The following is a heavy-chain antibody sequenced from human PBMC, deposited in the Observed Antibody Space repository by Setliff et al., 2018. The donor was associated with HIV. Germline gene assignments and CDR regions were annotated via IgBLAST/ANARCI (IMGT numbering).Heavy chain of an antibody. CDR3: ARAPSTMIVVVNHLPLAAFAL. V-gene: IGHV4-59*11. CDR2: IYYNGIT. CDR1: GGSISSHY. Sequence: TSETLSLTCTVSGGSISSHYWSWIRQPPGKGLEWIGSIYYNGITNYNPSLKSRVTISVDTSKNKLSLKMTSVTAADTAVYYCARAPSTMIVVVNHLPLAAFALWGQGTMVTVSS. J-gene: IGHJ3*01. D-gene: IGHD3-22*01.